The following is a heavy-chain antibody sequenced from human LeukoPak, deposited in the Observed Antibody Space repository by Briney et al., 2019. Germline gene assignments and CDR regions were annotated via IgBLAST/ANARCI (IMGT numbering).Heavy chain of an antibody. CDR3: ARGGNNWNYRSYFDY. J-gene: IGHJ4*02. CDR2: VWYDGNSE. CDR1: GFTFSNFG. V-gene: IGHV3-33*01. Sequence: PGGSLRLPCAASGFTFSNFGMHWVRQTPGKGLEWVAVVWYDGNSEYYADSVKGRFAISRDNSKNTLYLQMNSLRVEDTAVYYCARGGNNWNYRSYFDYWGQGTLVTVSS. D-gene: IGHD1-7*01.